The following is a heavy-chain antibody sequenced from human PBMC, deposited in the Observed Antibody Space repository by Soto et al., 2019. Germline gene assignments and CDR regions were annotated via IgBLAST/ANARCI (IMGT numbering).Heavy chain of an antibody. CDR1: GGSISSYY. CDR3: ARDALRPQYYYDSSGYRELRYGMDV. CDR2: IYYSGST. J-gene: IGHJ6*02. V-gene: IGHV4-59*12. D-gene: IGHD3-22*01. Sequence: SETLSLTCTVSGGSISSYYWSWIRQPPGKGLEWIGYIYYSGSTNYNPSLKSRVTISVDTSKNQFSLKLSSVTAADTAVYYCARDALRPQYYYDSSGYRELRYGMDVWGQGTTVTVSS.